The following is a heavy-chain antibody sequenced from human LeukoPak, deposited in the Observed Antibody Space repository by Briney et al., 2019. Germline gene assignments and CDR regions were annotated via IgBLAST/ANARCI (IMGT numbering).Heavy chain of an antibody. V-gene: IGHV4-30-4*08. D-gene: IGHD3-22*01. Sequence: SETLSLTCTVSGGSISSGDYYWSWIRQPPGKGLEWIGYIYYSGSTYYNPSLKSRVTIPVDTSKNQFSLKLSSVTAADTAVYYCARWYYYDSSGSAAAFDIWGQGTMVTVSS. J-gene: IGHJ3*02. CDR1: GGSISSGDYY. CDR2: IYYSGST. CDR3: ARWYYYDSSGSAAAFDI.